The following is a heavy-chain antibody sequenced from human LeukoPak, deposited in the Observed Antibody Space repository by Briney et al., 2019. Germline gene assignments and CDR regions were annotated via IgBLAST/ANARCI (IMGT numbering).Heavy chain of an antibody. J-gene: IGHJ4*02. CDR1: GGSFSGYY. CDR3: ARLKGCRGNYYGSGSYYKRYYFDY. CDR2: INHSGST. D-gene: IGHD3-10*01. Sequence: SETLSLTCAVYGGSFSGYYCSWIRQPPGKGLEWIGEINHSGSTNYNPSLKSRVTISVDTSKNQFSLKLSSVTAADTAVYYCARLKGCRGNYYGSGSYYKRYYFDYWGQGTLVTVSS. V-gene: IGHV4-34*01.